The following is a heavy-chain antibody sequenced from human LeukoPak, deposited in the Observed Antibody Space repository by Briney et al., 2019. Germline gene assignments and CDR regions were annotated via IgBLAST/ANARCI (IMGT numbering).Heavy chain of an antibody. CDR1: GFTFSSYS. Sequence: GGSLRLSCAASGFTFSSYSMNWVRQAPGKGLEWVSSISSSSSYIYYADSVKGRFTISRDNAKNSLYLQMNSLRAEDTAVYYCARGPKTGLRGQFDPWGQGTLVTVSS. CDR3: ARGPKTGLRGQFDP. CDR2: ISSSSSYI. D-gene: IGHD3-9*01. V-gene: IGHV3-21*01. J-gene: IGHJ5*02.